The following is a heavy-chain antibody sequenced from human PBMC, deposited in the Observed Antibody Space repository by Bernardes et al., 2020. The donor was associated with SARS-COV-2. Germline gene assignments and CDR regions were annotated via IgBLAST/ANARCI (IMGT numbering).Heavy chain of an antibody. D-gene: IGHD6-19*01. CDR2: IRSKANSYAT. J-gene: IGHJ4*02. CDR1: GFTFSGSA. CDR3: TTHSSGWYEGDY. V-gene: IGHV3-73*01. Sequence: GGSLRLSCAASGFTFSGSAMHWVRQASGKGLEWVGRIRSKANSYATSYAASVKGRFTISRDDSKNTAYLQMNSLKTEDTAVYYCTTHSSGWYEGDYWGQGTLVTVSS.